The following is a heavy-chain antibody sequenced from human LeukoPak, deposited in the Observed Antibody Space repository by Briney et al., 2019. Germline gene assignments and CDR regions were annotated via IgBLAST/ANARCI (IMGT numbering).Heavy chain of an antibody. CDR2: INSDGSGT. Sequence: GGSLRLSCAASGFTFSTYWMHWVRQAPGKGLVWVSRINSDGSGTTYADSVKGRFTISRDNSKNTLYLQMNSLRAEDTAVYYCAEDSFDLGGNIGYFDYWGQGTLVTVSS. CDR3: AEDSFDLGGNIGYFDY. D-gene: IGHD4-23*01. J-gene: IGHJ4*02. V-gene: IGHV3-74*01. CDR1: GFTFSTYW.